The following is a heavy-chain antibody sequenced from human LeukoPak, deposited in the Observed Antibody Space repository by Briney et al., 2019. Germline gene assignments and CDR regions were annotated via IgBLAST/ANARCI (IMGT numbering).Heavy chain of an antibody. CDR2: ISSSGSTI. V-gene: IGHV3-48*03. J-gene: IGHJ6*04. D-gene: IGHD3-10*02. CDR3: AELGITMIGGV. Sequence: HSGGSLRLSCAASGFTFSRYEMNWVRQAPGKWLEWVAYISSSGSTIYYADSVKGRFTISRDNAKNSLYLQMNSLRAEDTAVYYCAELGITMIGGVWGKGTTVTISS. CDR1: GFTFSRYE.